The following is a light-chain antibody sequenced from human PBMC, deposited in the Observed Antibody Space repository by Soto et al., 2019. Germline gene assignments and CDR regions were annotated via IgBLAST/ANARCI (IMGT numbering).Light chain of an antibody. CDR1: QSISSNY. CDR3: QQYGYPQLT. CDR2: GAS. J-gene: IGKJ4*01. V-gene: IGKV3-20*01. Sequence: EIVLTQSPGTLSLSPGETVTLSCRASQSISSNYVAWFQHKPGQAPRLLIYGASSRAPGIPERFSGSGSGPDFSLTINRLEPEDSAVFYCQQYGYPQLTFGGGTKVEIK.